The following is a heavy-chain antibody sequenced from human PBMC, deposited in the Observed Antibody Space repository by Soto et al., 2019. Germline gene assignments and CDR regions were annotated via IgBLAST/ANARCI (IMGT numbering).Heavy chain of an antibody. Sequence: SVKVSCKASGYTFTNYDINWVRQATGQGLEWMGWMNPNSGNTGYAQKFQGRVTMTRNTSISTAYMELSSLRSDDTAVYYCAREGVAPYYYYGMDIWGQGTPVTVSS. D-gene: IGHD5-12*01. CDR2: MNPNSGNT. J-gene: IGHJ6*02. V-gene: IGHV1-8*01. CDR3: AREGVAPYYYYGMDI. CDR1: GYTFTNYD.